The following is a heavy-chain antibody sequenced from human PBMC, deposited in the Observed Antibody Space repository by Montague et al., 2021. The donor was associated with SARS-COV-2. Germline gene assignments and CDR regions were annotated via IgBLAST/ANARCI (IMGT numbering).Heavy chain of an antibody. CDR1: GFTFSSYE. V-gene: IGHV3-48*03. J-gene: IGHJ6*02. Sequence: SRRLSCAASGFTFSSYEIDLVRQAPGKGLEWVSFISRSCITIYYSDPVKGRFTIPRNNAKNPLYLQMNNLRAEDTAVYYCDRAVAWIQLWLHYYYYRMDVWGQGTTVTVSS. CDR3: DRAVAWIQLWLHYYYYRMDV. CDR2: ISRSCITI. D-gene: IGHD5-18*01.